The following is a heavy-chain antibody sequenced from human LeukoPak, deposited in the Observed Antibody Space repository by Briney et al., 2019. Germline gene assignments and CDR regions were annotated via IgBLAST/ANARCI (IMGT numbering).Heavy chain of an antibody. D-gene: IGHD3-16*01. V-gene: IGHV4-61*02. Sequence: SETLSLTCTVSGGSIGSVGYHWSWVCQPAGKTLEWIGRILDTGRTNYNPSLKSRVAISADGSKNQFSLELASVTTADTAVYYCARESNNWGPDAFDIWGQGTMVSVSS. J-gene: IGHJ3*02. CDR1: GGSIGSVGYH. CDR2: ILDTGRT. CDR3: ARESNNWGPDAFDI.